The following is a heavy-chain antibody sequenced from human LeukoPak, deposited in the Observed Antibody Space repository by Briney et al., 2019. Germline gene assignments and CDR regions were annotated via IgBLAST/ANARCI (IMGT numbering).Heavy chain of an antibody. D-gene: IGHD3-10*01. V-gene: IGHV3-64D*09. J-gene: IGHJ4*02. CDR1: GFTFSSHA. CDR2: ISSNGGST. CDR3: VKDHEAMVRGVIIPDFDY. Sequence: GGSLRLSCSASGFTFSSHAMHWVRQAPGKGLEDVSAISSNGGSTYYPDSVKGRFTISRDNSKNTLYLQMSSLRGEDTAVYYCVKDHEAMVRGVIIPDFDYWGQGTLVTVSS.